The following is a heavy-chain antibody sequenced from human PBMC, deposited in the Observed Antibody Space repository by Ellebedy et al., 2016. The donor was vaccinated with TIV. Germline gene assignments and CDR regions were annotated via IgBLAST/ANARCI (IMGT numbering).Heavy chain of an antibody. D-gene: IGHD6-6*01. J-gene: IGHJ4*02. Sequence: MPSETLSLTCTVSGGSISSYYWSWIRQPPGKGLEWIGYIYYSGSTNYNPSLKSRVTISVDTSKNQFSLKLSSVTAADTAVYYCARLVYSSSSRGATVTDFIDYWGQGTLVTVSS. CDR3: ARLVYSSSSRGATVTDFIDY. CDR1: GGSISSYY. V-gene: IGHV4-59*12. CDR2: IYYSGST.